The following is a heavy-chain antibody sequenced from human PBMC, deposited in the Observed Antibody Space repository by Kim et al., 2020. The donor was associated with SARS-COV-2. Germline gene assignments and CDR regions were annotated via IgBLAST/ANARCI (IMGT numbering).Heavy chain of an antibody. D-gene: IGHD2-15*01. CDR1: GGTFSSYA. CDR3: ARDLGDCSGGSCYGNWFDP. V-gene: IGHV1-69*13. Sequence: SVKVSCKASGGTFSSYAISWVRQAPGQGLEWMGGIIPIFGTANYAQKFQGRVTITADESTSTAYMELSRLRSEDTAGYYCARDLGDCSGGSCYGNWFDPGGQGTLVTVSS. J-gene: IGHJ5*02. CDR2: IIPIFGTA.